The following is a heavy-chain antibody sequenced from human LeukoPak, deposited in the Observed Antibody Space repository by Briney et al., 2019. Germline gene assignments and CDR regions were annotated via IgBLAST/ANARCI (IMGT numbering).Heavy chain of an antibody. J-gene: IGHJ6*02. CDR3: ARGRVTGTSYYYYYGMDV. CDR2: MSISSSYI. Sequence: GGSLRLSCAASGFTFSSYIMNWVRQAPGKGRELGSSMSISSSYIDYADSVKGRFTISRDNAKNSLYLQMNSLRAEDTAVYYCARGRVTGTSYYYYYGMDVWGQGTTVTVSS. D-gene: IGHD6-19*01. V-gene: IGHV3-21*01. CDR1: GFTFSSYI.